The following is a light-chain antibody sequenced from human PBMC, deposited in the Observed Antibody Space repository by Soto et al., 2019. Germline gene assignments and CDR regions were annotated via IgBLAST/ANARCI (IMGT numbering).Light chain of an antibody. CDR2: GAS. J-gene: IGKJ1*01. V-gene: IGKV3-15*01. CDR1: QIVSSN. Sequence: EIVMTQSPATLSVSPGERATLSCRASQIVSSNLAWYQQKPGQAPRLLIYGASTRATGIPARFSGSGSGTEFTLTISSLQSEDFAVYYCQQCNNWPPWTFGQGTKVEIK. CDR3: QQCNNWPPWT.